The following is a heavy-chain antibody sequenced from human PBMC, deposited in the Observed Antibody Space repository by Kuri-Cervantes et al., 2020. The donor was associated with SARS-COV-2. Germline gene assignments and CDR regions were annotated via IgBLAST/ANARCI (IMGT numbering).Heavy chain of an antibody. Sequence: GESLKISCAASGFSFDNYAMNWVRQAPGKGLEWVSVISGSGGSTYYADSVKGRFTLSRDNAKNMLFLQMNSLRAEDTAVYYCVRDGDHWNFDYWGQGTLVTVDS. CDR3: VRDGDHWNFDY. CDR1: GFSFDNYA. CDR2: ISGSGGST. D-gene: IGHD1-1*01. V-gene: IGHV3-23*01. J-gene: IGHJ4*02.